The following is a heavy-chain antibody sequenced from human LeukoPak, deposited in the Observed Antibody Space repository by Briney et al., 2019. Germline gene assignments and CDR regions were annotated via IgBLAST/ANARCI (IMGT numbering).Heavy chain of an antibody. V-gene: IGHV3-7*01. D-gene: IGHD3-10*02. Sequence: GGSLRLSCAASGFTFSSYWMTWVRQAPGKGLEWVANIKQDGDEKYYVDSVKGRFTISRDNAKNSLYLQMNSLRAEDTAVYYCAELGITMIGGVWGKGTTVTISS. CDR2: IKQDGDEK. CDR3: AELGITMIGGV. CDR1: GFTFSSYW. J-gene: IGHJ6*04.